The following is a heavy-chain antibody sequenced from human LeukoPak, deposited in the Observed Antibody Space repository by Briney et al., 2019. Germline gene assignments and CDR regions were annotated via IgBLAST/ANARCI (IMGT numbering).Heavy chain of an antibody. V-gene: IGHV3-74*01. CDR1: GFSLSTFW. Sequence: PGGSLRLSCAASGFSLSTFWMHWVRQAPGKGLVWVSRIDYDGITTTYADSVKGRFTISRDNAKNTLYLQMNSLRAEDTAVYYCTHLGWFDPWGQGTLVTVSS. J-gene: IGHJ5*02. CDR3: THLGWFDP. CDR2: IDYDGITT.